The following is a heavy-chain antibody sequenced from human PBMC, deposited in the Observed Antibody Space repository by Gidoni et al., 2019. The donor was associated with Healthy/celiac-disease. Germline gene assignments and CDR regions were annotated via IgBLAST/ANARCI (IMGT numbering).Heavy chain of an antibody. CDR1: GGSISSYY. D-gene: IGHD4-17*01. V-gene: IGHV4-59*01. CDR2: IYYSGST. J-gene: IGHJ6*03. CDR3: ARGSDDYGDHYYYYYMDV. Sequence: QVQLQESGPGLVKPSETLSLTCTVSGGSISSYYWSWIRQPPGKGPEWIGYIYYSGSTNYNPSLKSRVTISVDTSKNQFSLKLSSVTAADTAVYYCARGSDDYGDHYYYYYMDVWGKGTTVTVSS.